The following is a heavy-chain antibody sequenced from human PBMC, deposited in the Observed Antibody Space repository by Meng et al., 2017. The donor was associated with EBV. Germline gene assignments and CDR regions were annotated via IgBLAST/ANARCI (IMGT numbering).Heavy chain of an antibody. CDR1: GGSISSSSYY. Sequence: RLRRQESGPGLVKPSETLSLTCTVSGGSISSSSYYWGWIRQPPGKGLEWIGSIYYSGSTYYNPSLKSRVTISVDTSKNQFSLKLSSVTAVDTAVYYCADYSSWGQGTLVTVSS. J-gene: IGHJ4*02. CDR3: ADYSS. CDR2: IYYSGST. D-gene: IGHD4-11*01. V-gene: IGHV4-39*06.